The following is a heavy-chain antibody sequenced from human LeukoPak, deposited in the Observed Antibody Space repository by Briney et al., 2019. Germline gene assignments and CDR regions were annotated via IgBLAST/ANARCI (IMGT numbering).Heavy chain of an antibody. D-gene: IGHD6-13*01. Sequence: ASVKVSCKASGYTFTSNHIRCVRQAPGQGLEWMGVINPSGDSTGYAQKFQGRVTMTRDTSTSTVYMELSSLRSEDTAIYYCAKLAASETGEGSWGQGTLVTVSS. CDR1: GYTFTSNH. CDR2: INPSGDST. CDR3: AKLAASETGEGS. J-gene: IGHJ5*02. V-gene: IGHV1-46*01.